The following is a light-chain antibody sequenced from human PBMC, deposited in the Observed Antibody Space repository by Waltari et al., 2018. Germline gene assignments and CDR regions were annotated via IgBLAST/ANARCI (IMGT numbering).Light chain of an antibody. CDR1: QSVSSN. Sequence: EIVLTQSPATLSVSPGERATLSCKASQSVSSNLAWYQHKPGQAPRLLIYAASTRAPGVSPSFSGNGSGTEFTLTIGSLQSEDFGVYYCHQYNNWPLTFGPGTKVDIK. CDR2: AAS. V-gene: IGKV3-15*01. CDR3: HQYNNWPLT. J-gene: IGKJ3*01.